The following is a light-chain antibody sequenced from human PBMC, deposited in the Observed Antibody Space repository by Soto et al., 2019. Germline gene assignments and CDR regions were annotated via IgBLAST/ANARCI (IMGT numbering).Light chain of an antibody. CDR1: QSVSSY. CDR2: DAS. Sequence: EIVLTQSPATLSLSPGERATLSCRASQSVSSYVAWYQQKPGQAPRLLIYDASKRVTGIPGRFSGSGSGTDFTLVIITLEPEDSAVYYCQQRSNWPGLTFGGGTKVEIK. V-gene: IGKV3-11*01. J-gene: IGKJ4*01. CDR3: QQRSNWPGLT.